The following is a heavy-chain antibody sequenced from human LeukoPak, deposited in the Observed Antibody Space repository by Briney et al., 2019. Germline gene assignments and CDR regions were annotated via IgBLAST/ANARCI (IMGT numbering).Heavy chain of an antibody. V-gene: IGHV3-23*01. CDR1: GFPISTNG. J-gene: IGHJ6*03. CDR2: IVGGDGGT. D-gene: IGHD6-19*01. Sequence: HPGGSLRLSCAASGFPISTNGMSWVRQAPGKGLEWVSGIVGGDGGTYYADSVKGRFIISRDNSKSTLYVQMNSLRAEDTAVYYCARGAVYYMDIWGKGTTVTISS. CDR3: ARGAVYYMDI.